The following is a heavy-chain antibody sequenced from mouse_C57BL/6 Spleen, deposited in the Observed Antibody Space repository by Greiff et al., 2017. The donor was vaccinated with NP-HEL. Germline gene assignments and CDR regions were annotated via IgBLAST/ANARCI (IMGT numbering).Heavy chain of an antibody. J-gene: IGHJ2*01. CDR2: ISSGGSYT. Sequence: DVMLVESGGDLVKPGGSLKLSCAASGFTFSSYGMSWVRQTPDKRLEWVATISSGGSYTYYPDSVKGRFTISRDNAKNTLYLQMSSLKSEDTAMYYCARQTYSNSFDYWGQGTTLTVSS. CDR1: GFTFSSYG. D-gene: IGHD2-5*01. V-gene: IGHV5-6*02. CDR3: ARQTYSNSFDY.